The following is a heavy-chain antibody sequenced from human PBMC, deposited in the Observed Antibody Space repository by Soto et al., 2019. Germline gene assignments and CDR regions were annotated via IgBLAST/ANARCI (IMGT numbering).Heavy chain of an antibody. CDR1: GFTFSSYS. CDR2: ISSSSSYI. V-gene: IGHV3-21*01. J-gene: IGHJ4*02. D-gene: IGHD3-9*01. CDR3: ARWAYDILTGYDY. Sequence: EVQLVESGGGLVKPGGSLRLSCAASGFTFSSYSMSWVRQAPGKGLEWVSSISSSSSYIYYADSVKGRFTISRDNAKNSLYLQMNSLRAEDTAVYYCARWAYDILTGYDYWGQGTLVTVSS.